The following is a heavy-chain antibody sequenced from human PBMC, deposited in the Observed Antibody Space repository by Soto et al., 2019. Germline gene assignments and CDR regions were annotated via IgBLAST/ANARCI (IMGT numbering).Heavy chain of an antibody. J-gene: IGHJ4*02. Sequence: TLSLTCTVSGGSISSGGYYWSWIRQHPGKGLEWIGYIYYSGSTYYNPSLKSRVTISADTSKNQFSLKLSSVTAADTAVYYCARDKRGYNSSQFDYWGQGTLVTVSS. CDR3: ARDKRGYNSSQFDY. CDR1: GGSISSGGYY. D-gene: IGHD6-13*01. V-gene: IGHV4-31*03. CDR2: IYYSGST.